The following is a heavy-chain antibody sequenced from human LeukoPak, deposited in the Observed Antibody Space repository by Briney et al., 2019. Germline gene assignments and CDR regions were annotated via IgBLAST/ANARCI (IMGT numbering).Heavy chain of an antibody. J-gene: IGHJ4*02. Sequence: GGSLRLSCAGSGFTFSTYDMHWVRQVPGRGLEWVSAIDTAGKTYYSGSVRGRFTVARENAKNSIYLQMSSLREGDTAVYYCVRERLTGDTGKGLQHFDSWGQGTLVTVSS. CDR3: VRERLTGDTGKGLQHFDS. D-gene: IGHD7-27*01. CDR1: GFTFSTYD. CDR2: IDTAGKT. V-gene: IGHV3-13*01.